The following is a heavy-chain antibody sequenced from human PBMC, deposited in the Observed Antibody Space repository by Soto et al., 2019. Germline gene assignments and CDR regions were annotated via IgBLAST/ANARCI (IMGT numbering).Heavy chain of an antibody. J-gene: IGHJ6*02. Sequence: GGSLRLSCAASGFTFNSYGMHWVRQAPGKGLEWVVVISFDGRNTYYADSVKGRFTISRDNSKNTLYLQMTSLRAEDTAVYYCAKLAGYCSGNSCHGDYAMDVWGQGTKVTVSS. CDR3: AKLAGYCSGNSCHGDYAMDV. D-gene: IGHD2-2*01. V-gene: IGHV3-30*18. CDR2: ISFDGRNT. CDR1: GFTFNSYG.